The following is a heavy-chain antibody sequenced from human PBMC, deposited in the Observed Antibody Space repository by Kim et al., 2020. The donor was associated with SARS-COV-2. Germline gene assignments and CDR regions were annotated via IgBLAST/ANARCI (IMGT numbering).Heavy chain of an antibody. Sequence: GGSLRLSCAASGFTFSSYGMHWVRQAPGKGLEWVAVIWYDGSNKYYADSVKGRFTISRDNSKNTLYLQMNSLRAEDTAVYYCAKDRKTLWFGEVWGRRAPKYNWFDPWGQGTLVTVSS. V-gene: IGHV3-33*06. J-gene: IGHJ5*02. CDR1: GFTFSSYG. CDR2: IWYDGSNK. D-gene: IGHD3-10*01. CDR3: AKDRKTLWFGEVWGRRAPKYNWFDP.